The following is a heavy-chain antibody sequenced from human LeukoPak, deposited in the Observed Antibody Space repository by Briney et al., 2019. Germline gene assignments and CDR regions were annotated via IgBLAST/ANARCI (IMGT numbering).Heavy chain of an antibody. J-gene: IGHJ4*02. CDR3: ARESMSSVDY. V-gene: IGHV4-59*01. D-gene: IGHD2/OR15-2a*01. CDR2: IYYSGST. Sequence: SETLSLTCTVSGGSISSYYWSWIRQPAGKGLEWIGYIYYSGSTNYNPSLKSRVTISVDTSKNQFSLKLSSVTAADTAVYYCARESMSSVDYWGQGTLVTVSS. CDR1: GGSISSYY.